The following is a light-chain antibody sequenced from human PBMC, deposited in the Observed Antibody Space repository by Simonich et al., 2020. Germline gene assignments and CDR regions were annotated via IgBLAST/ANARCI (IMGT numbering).Light chain of an antibody. V-gene: IGKV3-15*01. CDR3: QQSYSTPWT. CDR2: GAS. CDR1: QSVSSN. J-gene: IGKJ1*01. Sequence: EIVMTQSPATLSVSPGERATLSCRASQSVSSNLAWYQKKPGQAPRLLSYGASTRATGIPARFSGSGSGTEFTLTISSLQPEDFATYYCQQSYSTPWTFGQGTKVEIK.